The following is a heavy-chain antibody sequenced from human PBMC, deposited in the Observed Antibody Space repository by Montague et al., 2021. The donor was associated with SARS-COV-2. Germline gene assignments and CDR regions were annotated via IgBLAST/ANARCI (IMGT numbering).Heavy chain of an antibody. Sequence: SETLSLTCTVSGGSISSSTYYWGWIRQPPGKGLEWIGRIHHSGSTNYNPSLKSRVTISVDTSKNQFSLKLSSVTAADTAVYYCARHRTLRHFMTVVGNILDVWGQGTTVTVSS. D-gene: IGHD3-22*01. J-gene: IGHJ3*01. CDR3: ARHRTLRHFMTVVGNILDV. V-gene: IGHV4-39*01. CDR1: GGSISSSTYY. CDR2: IHHSGST.